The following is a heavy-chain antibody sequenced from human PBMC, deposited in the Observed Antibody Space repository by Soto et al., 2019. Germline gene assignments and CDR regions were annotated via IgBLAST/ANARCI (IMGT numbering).Heavy chain of an antibody. CDR2: FDPEDGET. Sequence: EASVKVSCKVSGYTLTELSMHWVRQAPGKGLEWMGGFDPEDGETIYAQKFQGRVTMTEDTSTDTAYMELSSLRSEDTAVYYCATVSDYDFCSGYPLQDYWGQGTLVTVSS. V-gene: IGHV1-24*01. CDR1: GYTLTELS. J-gene: IGHJ4*02. D-gene: IGHD3-3*01. CDR3: ATVSDYDFCSGYPLQDY.